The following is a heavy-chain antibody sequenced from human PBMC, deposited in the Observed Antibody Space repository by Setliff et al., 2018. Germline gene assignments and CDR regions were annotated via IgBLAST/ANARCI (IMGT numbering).Heavy chain of an antibody. CDR1: GGSFSGYY. Sequence: TSETLSLTCAVYGGSFSGYYWSWIRQPPGKGLEWIGEINHSGSTYYNPSLKSRVTISVDTSKNHFSLKLISVTAADTAVYYCARRVTAAGGSFFYGWFDPWGQGTLVTVSS. J-gene: IGHJ5*02. D-gene: IGHD2-2*01. V-gene: IGHV4-34*01. CDR2: INHSGST. CDR3: ARRVTAAGGSFFYGWFDP.